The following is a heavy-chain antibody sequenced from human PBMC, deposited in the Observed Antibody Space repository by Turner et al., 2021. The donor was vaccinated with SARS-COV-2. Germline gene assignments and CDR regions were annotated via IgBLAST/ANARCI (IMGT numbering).Heavy chain of an antibody. J-gene: IGHJ4*02. Sequence: ELQPVEPGGRSTQPGGSLGLSCAASGFTVSSNYMSWVSQAPGKGLEWVSVIYSGGSTYYADSVKGRFTITRDNSKNTLYLQMNSLRAEDTAVYYCARGSHDFWSGYYPTYFDYWGQGTLVTVSS. CDR1: GFTVSSNY. CDR2: IYSGGST. V-gene: IGHV3-53*01. CDR3: ARGSHDFWSGYYPTYFDY. D-gene: IGHD3-3*01.